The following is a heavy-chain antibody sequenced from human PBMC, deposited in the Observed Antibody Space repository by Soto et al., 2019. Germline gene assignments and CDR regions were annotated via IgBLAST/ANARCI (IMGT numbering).Heavy chain of an antibody. CDR2: ISGRGGTT. CDR3: AKDLADYYDSTVFDY. J-gene: IGHJ4*02. V-gene: IGHV3-23*01. CDR1: GFTFSSYA. D-gene: IGHD3-22*01. Sequence: GGSLRLSCAASGFTFSSYAMTWVRQAPGKGLEWVSVISGRGGTTHYADSVKGRFTISRDNSKSTLYLQMNSLRAEDTAVYYCAKDLADYYDSTVFDYWGQGTLVTVSS.